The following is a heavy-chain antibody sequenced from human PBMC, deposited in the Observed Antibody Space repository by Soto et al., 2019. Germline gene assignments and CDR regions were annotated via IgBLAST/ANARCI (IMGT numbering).Heavy chain of an antibody. CDR1: GLTFSSYA. Sequence: EVQLLESGGGLVQPGGSLRLSCAASGLTFSSYAMSWVRQAPGKGLEWVSGISSGGGSTYYADSVKGRFTVSRDKSKNTLFLQMNSLRAEDTALYYCAKIPPASDYYDTTGYQWYFDLWGRGTLVTVSS. CDR3: AKIPPASDYYDTTGYQWYFDL. V-gene: IGHV3-23*01. J-gene: IGHJ2*01. CDR2: ISSGGGST. D-gene: IGHD3-22*01.